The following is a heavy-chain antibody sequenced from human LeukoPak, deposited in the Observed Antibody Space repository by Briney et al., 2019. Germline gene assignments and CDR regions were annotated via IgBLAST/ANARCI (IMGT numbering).Heavy chain of an antibody. V-gene: IGHV4-38-2*02. J-gene: IGHJ4*02. Sequence: SETLSLTCSVSGYSISSGYYWGWIRQPPGKGLEWIGAIYYSGNTYYNPSLKSRVSISVDTSKNQFSLNLSSVTAADTAVYYCARDSTTWGRMGYWGQGTLVTVSS. D-gene: IGHD7-27*01. CDR1: GYSISSGYY. CDR2: IYYSGNT. CDR3: ARDSTTWGRMGY.